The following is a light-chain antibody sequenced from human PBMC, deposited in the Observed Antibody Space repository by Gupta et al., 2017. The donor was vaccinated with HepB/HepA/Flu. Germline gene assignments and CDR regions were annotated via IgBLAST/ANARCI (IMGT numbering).Light chain of an antibody. CDR1: RTIANY. CDR3: QKENSAPRT. Sequence: DIQVTQSPSSLSASVGDRVTITCRTSRTIANYLAWYQQEPGKAPKLLIYAASTLQSGVPSRFSGSGSGTEFTLTISILQPEDVATYYCQKENSAPRTFGQGTKVAIK. J-gene: IGKJ1*01. CDR2: AAS. V-gene: IGKV1-27*01.